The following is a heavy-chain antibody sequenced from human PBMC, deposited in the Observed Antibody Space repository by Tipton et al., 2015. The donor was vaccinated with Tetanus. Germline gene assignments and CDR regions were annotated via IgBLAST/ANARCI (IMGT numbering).Heavy chain of an antibody. D-gene: IGHD3-3*01. CDR1: SVSIGDNTNY. CDR2: IYSSGDT. CDR3: ARHNSGSFTVFDS. V-gene: IGHV4-39*01. Sequence: TLSLTCTVSSVSIGDNTNYWGWICQPPGKGLEWIGSIYSSGDTYSNPSLKSRVTMSVDTSRNQFSLRLSSVTAADTAEYYCARHNSGSFTVFDSWGQGILVTVSS. J-gene: IGHJ4*02.